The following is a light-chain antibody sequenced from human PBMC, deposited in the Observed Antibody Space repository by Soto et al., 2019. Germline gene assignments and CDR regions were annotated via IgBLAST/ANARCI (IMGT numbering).Light chain of an antibody. Sequence: QSVLTQPPSASGSPGQSVTISCTGTKNDIGVYDFVSWYQHHPGKAPRLIIYEVVQRPSGVPDRFSGSKSGNTASLTVSGLQAADEGDYYCCSLTTSHTYVLGSGTKVTVL. CDR3: CSLTTSHTYV. V-gene: IGLV2-8*01. CDR1: KNDIGVYDF. J-gene: IGLJ1*01. CDR2: EVV.